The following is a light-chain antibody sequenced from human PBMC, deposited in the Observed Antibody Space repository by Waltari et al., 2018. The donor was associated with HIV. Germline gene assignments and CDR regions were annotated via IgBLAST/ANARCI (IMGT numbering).Light chain of an antibody. J-gene: IGLJ2*01. Sequence: QSALTQPASVSGSPGQSIIISCTATSSDVGSYNLVSWYQQHPGKAPKLIIYEVSKRPSGVSNRFSGSKSGSTASLTISGPQPEDEADYCCCSYASTTDTYVVFGGGTKLTVL. V-gene: IGLV2-23*02. CDR3: CSYASTTDTYVV. CDR1: SSDVGSYNL. CDR2: EVS.